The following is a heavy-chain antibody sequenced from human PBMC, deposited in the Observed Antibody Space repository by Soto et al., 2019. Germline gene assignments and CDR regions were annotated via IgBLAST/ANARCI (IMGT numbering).Heavy chain of an antibody. CDR3: ARNLGGRLFGMDV. CDR2: IYHGGST. V-gene: IGHV4-4*02. D-gene: IGHD1-26*01. CDR1: GAFISSGNW. Sequence: QVQLQESGPGLVQPSGTLSLTCAVSGAFISSGNWWRWVRQPPGKGLEWIGEIYHGGSTHFNPSLQSRVTISVDKSKNQFSLTLSAVTAADTAVYYCARNLGGRLFGMDVWGQGTTVTVSS. J-gene: IGHJ6*02.